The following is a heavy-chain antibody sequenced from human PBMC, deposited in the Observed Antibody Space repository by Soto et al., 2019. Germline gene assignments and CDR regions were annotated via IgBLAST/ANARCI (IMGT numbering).Heavy chain of an antibody. CDR1: GGSFSGYY. J-gene: IGHJ6*03. V-gene: IGHV4-34*01. CDR2: INHSGST. Sequence: SETLSLTCAVYGGSFSGYYWSWIRQPPGKGLEWIGEINHSGSTNYNPSLKSRVTISVDTSKNQFSLKLSSVTAADTAVYYCAREARPSLTGYCSGGSCKIPFYYYMGVWGKGTTVTVSS. CDR3: AREARPSLTGYCSGGSCKIPFYYYMGV. D-gene: IGHD2-15*01.